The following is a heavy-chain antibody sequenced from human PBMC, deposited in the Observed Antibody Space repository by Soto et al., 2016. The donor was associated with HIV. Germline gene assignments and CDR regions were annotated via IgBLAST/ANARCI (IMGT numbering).Heavy chain of an antibody. CDR2: INWNGGST. Sequence: EVQLVESGGGVVRPGGSLRLSCAASGFTFDDYGMSWVRQAPGKGLEWVSGINWNGGSTGYVDSVKGRFTIFRDNAKNSLYLQMNSLRVEDTALYYCARDRGYYYGSGSSKAVYYYGMDVWGQGPRSPSP. CDR1: GFTFDDYG. D-gene: IGHD3-10*01. CDR3: ARDRGYYYGSGSSKAVYYYGMDV. V-gene: IGHV3-20*04. J-gene: IGHJ6*02.